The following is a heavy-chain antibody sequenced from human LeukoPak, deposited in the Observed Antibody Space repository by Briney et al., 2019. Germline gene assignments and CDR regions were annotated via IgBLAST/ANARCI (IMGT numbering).Heavy chain of an antibody. V-gene: IGHV3-30-3*01. D-gene: IGHD1-7*01. CDR2: ISYDGSNK. CDR1: GFTFSSYA. Sequence: GRSLRLSCAASGFTFSSYAMHWVRQAPGKGLEWVAVISYDGSNKYYADSVKGRFTISRDNAKNSLYLQMNSLRAEDTAVYYCARDELGVGAFDIWGQGTMVTVPS. J-gene: IGHJ3*02. CDR3: ARDELGVGAFDI.